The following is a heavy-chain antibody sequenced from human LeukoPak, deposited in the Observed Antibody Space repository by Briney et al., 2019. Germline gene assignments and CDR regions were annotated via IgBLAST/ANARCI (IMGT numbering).Heavy chain of an antibody. CDR1: GFTFSSYS. Sequence: PGGSLRLSCAASGFTFSSYSMNWVRQAPGKGLEWVSSISSSSSYIYYADSVKGRFTISRDNAKNSLYLQMNSLRAEDTAVYYCATSSRAARLRWGLLRGNRWGQGTLVTVSS. CDR2: ISSSSSYI. V-gene: IGHV3-21*01. CDR3: ATSSRAARLRWGLLRGNR. J-gene: IGHJ4*02. D-gene: IGHD6-6*01.